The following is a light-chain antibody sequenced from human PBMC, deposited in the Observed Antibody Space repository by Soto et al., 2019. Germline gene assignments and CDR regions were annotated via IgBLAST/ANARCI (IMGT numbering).Light chain of an antibody. Sequence: LTQPPSASGTPGQRVTISCSGSSSNIGSNYVFWYQQLPGTAPKLLIYSNNQRPSGVPDRFSASKSGTSASLAISGLRSEDEADYCCAAWDDSLSGYVFATWTKVTVL. CDR2: SNN. J-gene: IGLJ1*01. CDR1: SSNIGSNY. CDR3: AAWDDSLSGYV. V-gene: IGLV1-47*02.